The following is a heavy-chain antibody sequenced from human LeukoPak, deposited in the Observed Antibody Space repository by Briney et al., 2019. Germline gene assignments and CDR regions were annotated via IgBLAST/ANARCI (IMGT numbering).Heavy chain of an antibody. V-gene: IGHV3-21*01. J-gene: IGHJ4*02. CDR3: ARSTRTTVTAFSEFGY. CDR1: GFTFSSYR. CDR2: ISSSSSYI. D-gene: IGHD4-17*01. Sequence: GGSLTLSCAASGFTFSSYRLNWVRQAPGKGLEWVSSISSSSSYIYYADSVKGRFTISRDNAKNSLYLQMNSLRAEDTAVYYCARSTRTTVTAFSEFGYWGQGTLVTVSS.